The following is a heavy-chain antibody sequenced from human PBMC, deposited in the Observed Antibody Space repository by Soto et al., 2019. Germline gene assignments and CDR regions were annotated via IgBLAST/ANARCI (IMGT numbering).Heavy chain of an antibody. D-gene: IGHD3-22*01. Sequence: PSETLSLTCAVYGGSFSGYYWSWIRQPPGKGLEWIGEINHSGSTNYNPSLKSRVTISVDTSKNQFSLKLSSVTAADTAVYYCARNYYYDSSGSFGPYYYYYGMDVWGQGTTVTVSS. J-gene: IGHJ6*02. CDR1: GGSFSGYY. CDR2: INHSGST. V-gene: IGHV4-34*01. CDR3: ARNYYYDSSGSFGPYYYYYGMDV.